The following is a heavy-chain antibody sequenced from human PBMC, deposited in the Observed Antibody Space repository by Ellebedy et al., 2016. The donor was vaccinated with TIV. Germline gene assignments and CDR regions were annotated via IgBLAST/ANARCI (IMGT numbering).Heavy chain of an antibody. CDR1: EFIFSNDW. D-gene: IGHD3-16*01. V-gene: IGHV3-15*01. J-gene: IGHJ4*02. Sequence: GESLKISCAASEFIFSNDWMNWVRQAPGKGLEWVGRIKSKIDGGTTDYAAHVKGRFTISSDDSKNMLYLQMNSLKTEDTAVYYCTAMGGYDYWGQGTLVTVSS. CDR2: IKSKIDGGTT. CDR3: TAMGGYDY.